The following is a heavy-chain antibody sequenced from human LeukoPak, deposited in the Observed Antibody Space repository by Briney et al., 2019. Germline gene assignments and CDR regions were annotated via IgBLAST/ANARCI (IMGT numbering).Heavy chain of an antibody. D-gene: IGHD2-2*03. CDR2: ISAYNGNT. CDR3: ARDIGYCSSTSCYSLLIDY. Sequence: ASVKVSCKVSGYTLTELSMHWVRQAPGKGLEWMGWISAYNGNTNYAQKLQGRVTMTTDTSTSTAYMELRSLRSDDTAVYYCARDIGYCSSTSCYSLLIDYWGQGTLVTVSS. V-gene: IGHV1-18*01. CDR1: GYTLTELS. J-gene: IGHJ4*02.